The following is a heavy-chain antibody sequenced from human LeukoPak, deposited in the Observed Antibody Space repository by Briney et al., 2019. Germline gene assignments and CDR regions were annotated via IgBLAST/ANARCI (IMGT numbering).Heavy chain of an antibody. CDR1: GYSFADYY. D-gene: IGHD1-1*01. CDR2: IKPNSGDT. CDR3: ARGLGNDGIFDY. V-gene: IGHV1-2*02. J-gene: IGHJ4*02. Sequence: ASVKVSCKASGYSFADYYMHWVRQAPGQGLEWMGWIKPNSGDTRSAQKFQGRVTMTRDTSISTAYMELSSLRYEDTAVYYCARGLGNDGIFDYWGQGTLVSVSS.